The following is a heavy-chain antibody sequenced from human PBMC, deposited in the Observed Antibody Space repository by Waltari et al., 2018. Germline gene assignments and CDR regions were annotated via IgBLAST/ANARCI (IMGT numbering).Heavy chain of an antibody. J-gene: IGHJ4*02. V-gene: IGHV1-69*10. CDR3: ARSPKIAVAATGAFDY. Sequence: QVQLVQSGAEVQKPGSSVKVSCKASGDTFTTYSISWVRQAPGQGLEWMGGIIPILGITHYAEKFQGRVTITADKSTSTAYMELSTLRSDDTAVYYCARSPKIAVAATGAFDYWGQGTLVT. CDR2: IIPILGIT. CDR1: GDTFTTYS. D-gene: IGHD6-19*01.